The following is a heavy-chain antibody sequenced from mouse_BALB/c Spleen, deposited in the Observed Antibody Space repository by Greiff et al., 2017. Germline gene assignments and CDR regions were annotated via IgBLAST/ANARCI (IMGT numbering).Heavy chain of an antibody. CDR2: INPSNGGT. CDR1: GYTFTSYY. CDR3: TREDYYGPWFAY. D-gene: IGHD1-2*01. J-gene: IGHJ3*01. Sequence: VKLMESGAELVKPGASVKLSCKASGYTFTSYYMYWVKQRPGQGLEWIGEINPSNGGTNFNEKFKSKATLTVDKSSSTAYMQLSSLTSEDSAVYYCTREDYYGPWFAYWGQGTLVTVSA. V-gene: IGHV1S81*02.